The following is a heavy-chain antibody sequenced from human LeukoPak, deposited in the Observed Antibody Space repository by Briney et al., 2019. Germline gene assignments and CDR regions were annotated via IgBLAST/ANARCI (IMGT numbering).Heavy chain of an antibody. CDR3: AGTEAGSGSYFDY. V-gene: IGHV1-46*01. D-gene: IGHD3-10*01. CDR1: GYTFTSYY. Sequence: ASVKVSCKASGYTFTSYYMHWVRQAPGQGLEWMGIIKPSGSSTSYAQKFQGRVTMTRDTSTSTVYMELSSLRSEDTAVYYCAGTEAGSGSYFDYWGQGTLVTVSS. J-gene: IGHJ4*02. CDR2: IKPSGSST.